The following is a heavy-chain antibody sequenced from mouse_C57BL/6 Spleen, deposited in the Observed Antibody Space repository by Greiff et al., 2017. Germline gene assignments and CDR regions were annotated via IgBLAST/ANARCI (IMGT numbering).Heavy chain of an antibody. CDR2: IYPGDGDT. D-gene: IGHD2-4*01. J-gene: IGHJ4*01. V-gene: IGHV1-82*01. CDR3: ARGYDYDGENAMDY. CDR1: GYAFSSSW. Sequence: QVQLQQSGPELVKPGASVKISCKASGYAFSSSWMNWVKQRPGKGLEWIGRIYPGDGDTNYNGKFKGKATLTADKSSSTAYMQLSSLTSEDSAVYFCARGYDYDGENAMDYWGQGTSVTVSS.